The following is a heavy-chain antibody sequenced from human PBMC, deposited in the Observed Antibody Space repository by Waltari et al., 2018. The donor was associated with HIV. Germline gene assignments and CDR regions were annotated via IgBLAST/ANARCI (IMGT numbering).Heavy chain of an antibody. CDR3: ARHKVSGKQLPKKYYYYGMDV. CDR1: GYTFSNYW. CDR2: IYPGDSDA. Sequence: EALLVQSGAEVKKSGESLNISCQGSGYTFSNYWLAWVRQMPGKGLEWMGIIYPGDSDAIYGPPFQGQVSFSVDKSISIAYLRWTSLKSSDTAMYFCARHKVSGKQLPKKYYYYGMDVWGLGTTVTVSS. V-gene: IGHV5-51*01. J-gene: IGHJ6*02. D-gene: IGHD6-13*01.